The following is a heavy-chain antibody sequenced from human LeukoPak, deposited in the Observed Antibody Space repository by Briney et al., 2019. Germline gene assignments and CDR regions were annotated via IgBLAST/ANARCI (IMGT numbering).Heavy chain of an antibody. CDR1: GFTFISSA. D-gene: IGHD3-9*01. J-gene: IGHJ6*02. CDR2: IVVGSGNT. Sequence: GASVKVSCKASGFTFISSAMQWVRQARGQRLEWIGWIVVGSGNTNYAQKFQERVTITRDMSTSTAYMELSSLRSEDTAVYYCAAEVGILTGYYHYGMDVWGQGTTVTVSS. V-gene: IGHV1-58*02. CDR3: AAEVGILTGYYHYGMDV.